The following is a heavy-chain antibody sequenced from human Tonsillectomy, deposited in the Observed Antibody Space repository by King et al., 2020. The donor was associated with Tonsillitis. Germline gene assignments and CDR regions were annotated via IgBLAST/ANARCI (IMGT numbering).Heavy chain of an antibody. Sequence: VQLVESGGGVVRPGGSLRLSCAASGFTFGDYGMSWVRQAPGKGLEWVSGINWNGGSTGYADSVKGRFTISRDNAKNSLYLQMNSLRAEDTALYYCARDPLYNWNDKVGGGMDVWGQGTTVTVSS. J-gene: IGHJ6*02. D-gene: IGHD1-1*01. CDR1: GFTFGDYG. CDR2: INWNGGST. V-gene: IGHV3-20*04. CDR3: ARDPLYNWNDKVGGGMDV.